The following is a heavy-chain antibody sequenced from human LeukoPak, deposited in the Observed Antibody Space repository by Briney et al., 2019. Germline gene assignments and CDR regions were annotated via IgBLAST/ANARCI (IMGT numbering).Heavy chain of an antibody. D-gene: IGHD2-2*02. CDR2: IYYSGST. CDR1: GASISRDY. Sequence: SETLSLTCSVSGASISRDYWSWIRQSPGKGLEWIGYIYYSGSTNYNPSLKSRVTISVDTSKNQFSLKLSSVTAADTAVYYCARDLRDCSSTSCYMDHDAFDIWGQGTMVTVSS. V-gene: IGHV4-59*01. J-gene: IGHJ3*02. CDR3: ARDLRDCSSTSCYMDHDAFDI.